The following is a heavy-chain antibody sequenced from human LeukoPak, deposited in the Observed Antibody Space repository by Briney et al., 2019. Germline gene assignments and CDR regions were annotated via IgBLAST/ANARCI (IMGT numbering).Heavy chain of an antibody. CDR3: ARDLRCSGGSCYENWFDP. CDR2: INPSGGST. J-gene: IGHJ5*02. Sequence: ASVKVSCKASGYTFTSYYMHWGRQAPGQGLEWMGIINPSGGSTSYAQKSQGRVTTTRDTSTSTVYMELSSLRSEDTAVYYCARDLRCSGGSCYENWFDPWGQGTLVTVSS. D-gene: IGHD2-15*01. CDR1: GYTFTSYY. V-gene: IGHV1-46*01.